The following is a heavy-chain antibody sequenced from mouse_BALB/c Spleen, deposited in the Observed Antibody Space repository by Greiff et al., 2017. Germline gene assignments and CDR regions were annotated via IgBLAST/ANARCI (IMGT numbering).Heavy chain of an antibody. Sequence: QVQLKESGPELVKPGASVKISCTASGYAFSSSWMNWVKQRPGQGLEWIGRIYPGDGDTNYNGKFKGKATLTADKSSSTAYMQLSSLTSVDSAVYFCARGDDGYRFDYWGQGTTLTVSS. V-gene: IGHV1-82*01. CDR2: IYPGDGDT. J-gene: IGHJ2*01. CDR1: GYAFSSSW. CDR3: ARGDDGYRFDY. D-gene: IGHD2-3*01.